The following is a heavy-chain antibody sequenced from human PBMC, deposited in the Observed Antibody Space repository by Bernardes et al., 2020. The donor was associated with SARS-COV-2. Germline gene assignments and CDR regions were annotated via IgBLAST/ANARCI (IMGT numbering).Heavy chain of an antibody. V-gene: IGHV4-59*08. J-gene: IGHJ5*02. CDR3: ARLVPIGVWQLVRDNWFDP. CDR1: GGSISSYY. D-gene: IGHD6-13*01. CDR2: IYYSGST. Sequence: SETLSLTCTVSGGSISSYYWSWIRQPPGKGLEWIGYIYYSGSTNYNPSLKSRVTISVDTSKNQFSLKLSSVTAADTAVYYCARLVPIGVWQLVRDNWFDPWGQGTLVTVSS.